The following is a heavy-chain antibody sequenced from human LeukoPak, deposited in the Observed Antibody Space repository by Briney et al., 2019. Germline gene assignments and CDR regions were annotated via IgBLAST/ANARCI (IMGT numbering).Heavy chain of an antibody. CDR3: ASTNYRGGTTGYNWFDP. Sequence: PGGSLRLSCAASGFIVSNNYMSWVRQAPGKGLEWVSVIYSDGSTYYADSVKGRFTISRDNSKNMLYLQMNSLRAEDTAVYYCASTNYRGGTTGYNWFDPWGQGTLVTVSS. J-gene: IGHJ5*02. CDR2: IYSDGST. V-gene: IGHV3-53*05. CDR1: GFIVSNNY. D-gene: IGHD5-24*01.